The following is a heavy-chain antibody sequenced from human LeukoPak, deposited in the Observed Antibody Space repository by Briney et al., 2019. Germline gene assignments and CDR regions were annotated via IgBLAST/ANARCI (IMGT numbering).Heavy chain of an antibody. CDR1: GFAFSGYW. J-gene: IGHJ4*01. D-gene: IGHD1-26*01. Sequence: RGSLRLSCAASGFAFSGYWTGWGREGPGEGLEWVAKIKEDGSQKQYVDSLKGRFTISRDNAKNSLYLQTSSLRAEDTAVYYCARDRGGGSYDYWGQGTVVTVSS. V-gene: IGHV3-7*01. CDR3: ARDRGGGSYDY. CDR2: IKEDGSQK.